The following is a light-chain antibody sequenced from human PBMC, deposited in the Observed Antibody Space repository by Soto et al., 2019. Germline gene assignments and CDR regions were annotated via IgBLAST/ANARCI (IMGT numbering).Light chain of an antibody. J-gene: IGLJ1*01. Sequence: QSALTQPASVSGSPGQSITISCTGTSSDVGGYNYVSWYQQHPGKAPKLMIYEVSNRPSGVSNRFSGSKSGNTASLTISGLQAEYEADYYCRSYTSSSTYVFGTGTKLTVL. V-gene: IGLV2-14*01. CDR3: RSYTSSSTYV. CDR2: EVS. CDR1: SSDVGGYNY.